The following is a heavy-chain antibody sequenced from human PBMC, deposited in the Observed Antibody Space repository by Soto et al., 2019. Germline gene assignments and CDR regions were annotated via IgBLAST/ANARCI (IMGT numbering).Heavy chain of an antibody. V-gene: IGHV1-69*13. CDR3: AREGPYSSSWCRGGYYYYGMDV. CDR2: IIPIFGTA. Sequence: ASVKVSCKASGGTFSSYAISWVRQAPGQGLEWMGGIIPIFGTANYAQKFQGRVTITADESTSTAYMELSSLRSEDTAVYYCAREGPYSSSWCRGGYYYYGMDVWGQGTTVTVSS. D-gene: IGHD6-13*01. J-gene: IGHJ6*02. CDR1: GGTFSSYA.